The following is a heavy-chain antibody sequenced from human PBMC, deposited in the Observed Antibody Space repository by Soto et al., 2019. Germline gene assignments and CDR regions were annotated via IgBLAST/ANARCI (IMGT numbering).Heavy chain of an antibody. CDR1: GGSISSYY. Sequence: SETLSLTCTVSGGSISSYYWSWIRQPPGKGLEWIGYIFYSGSTNYNPSLKSRVTISVDTSKNLFSLKLSSVTAADTALYYCARKHSSGWYFDYWGQGTLVTVSS. CDR3: ARKHSSGWYFDY. J-gene: IGHJ4*02. V-gene: IGHV4-59*08. CDR2: IFYSGST. D-gene: IGHD6-19*01.